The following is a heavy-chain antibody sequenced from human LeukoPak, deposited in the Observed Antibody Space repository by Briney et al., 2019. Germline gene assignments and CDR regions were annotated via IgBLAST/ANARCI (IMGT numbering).Heavy chain of an antibody. D-gene: IGHD5-12*01. CDR1: GFTFSSYW. J-gene: IGHJ4*02. CDR2: IKQDGSEK. Sequence: GGSLRLSCAASGFTFSSYWMSWVRQAPGKGLEWVANIKQDGSEKYYVDSVKGRFTISRDNAKNSLYLQMNSLRAEDTAVYYCARAWSGYDYVGQGYWGQGTLVTVSS. V-gene: IGHV3-7*01. CDR3: ARAWSGYDYVGQGY.